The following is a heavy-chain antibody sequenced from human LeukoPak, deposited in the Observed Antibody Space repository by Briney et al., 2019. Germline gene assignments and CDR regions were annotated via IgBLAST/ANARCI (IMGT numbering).Heavy chain of an antibody. D-gene: IGHD3-22*01. CDR2: ISAYNGNT. CDR3: ARDFLGYYDSSGLGY. V-gene: IGHV1-18*01. CDR1: GYTFTSYG. Sequence: GASVTVSCKASGYTFTSYGISWVRQAPGQGLEWMGWISAYNGNTNYAQKLQGRVTMTTDTSTSTAYMELRSLRSDDTAVYYCARDFLGYYDSSGLGYWGQGTLVTVSS. J-gene: IGHJ4*02.